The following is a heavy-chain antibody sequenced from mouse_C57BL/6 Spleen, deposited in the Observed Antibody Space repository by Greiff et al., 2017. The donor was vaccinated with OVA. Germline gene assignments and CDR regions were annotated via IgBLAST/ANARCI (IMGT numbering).Heavy chain of an antibody. V-gene: IGHV1-42*01. Sequence: VQLQQSGPELVKPGASVKISCKASGYSFTGYYMNWVKQSPEKSLEWIGEINPSTGGTTYNQKFKAKATLTVDKSSSTAYMQLKSLTSEESAVYYCARAKLRYLDYWGQGTTLTVSS. D-gene: IGHD1-1*01. CDR2: INPSTGGT. CDR3: ARAKLRYLDY. J-gene: IGHJ2*01. CDR1: GYSFTGYY.